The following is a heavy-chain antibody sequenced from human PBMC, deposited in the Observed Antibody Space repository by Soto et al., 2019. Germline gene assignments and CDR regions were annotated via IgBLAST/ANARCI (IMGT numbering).Heavy chain of an antibody. CDR2: ISDDGDKR. J-gene: IGHJ4*02. CDR3: AKARVRIVGANSFDY. V-gene: IGHV3-30*18. CDR1: GFTFSNYG. D-gene: IGHD1-26*01. Sequence: GWSLRLSCVGSGFTFSNYGMHWVRQPPGKGLEWVALISDDGDKRYYADSVRGRLIISXXXXXXTXYXQXXXLGPXDTAVYFCAKARVRIVGANSFDYWGQGT.